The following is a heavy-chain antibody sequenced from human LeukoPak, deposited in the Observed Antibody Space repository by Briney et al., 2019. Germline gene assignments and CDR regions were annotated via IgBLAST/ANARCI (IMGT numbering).Heavy chain of an antibody. CDR2: ISVYNGNT. CDR3: ARGGDITMIGDY. Sequence: GASVKVSCKASGYIFSNYGISWVRQAPGQGLEWMGWISVYNGNTVYAQNLRDRVTMTTDTSTSTGYMELRSLRSDDTAVYYCARGGDITMIGDYWGQGTLVTVSS. D-gene: IGHD3-22*01. CDR1: GYIFSNYG. J-gene: IGHJ4*02. V-gene: IGHV1-18*01.